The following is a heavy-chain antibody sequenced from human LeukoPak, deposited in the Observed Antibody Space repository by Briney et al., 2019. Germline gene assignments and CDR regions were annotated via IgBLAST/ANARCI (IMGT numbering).Heavy chain of an antibody. CDR3: AKFNDTAMVTVDY. V-gene: IGHV4-39*01. D-gene: IGHD5-18*01. J-gene: IGHJ4*02. CDR1: GGSISSSSYY. CDR2: IYYSGST. Sequence: SETLSLTCTVSGGSISSSSYYWGWIRQPPGKGLEWIGSIYYSGSTYYNPSLKSRVTISVDTSKNQFSLKLSSVTAADTALYYCAKFNDTAMVTVDYWGQGTLVTVSS.